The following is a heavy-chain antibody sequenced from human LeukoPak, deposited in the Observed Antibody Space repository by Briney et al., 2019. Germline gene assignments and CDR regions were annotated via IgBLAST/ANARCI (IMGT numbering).Heavy chain of an antibody. J-gene: IGHJ4*02. V-gene: IGHV1-2*02. Sequence: GASVKLSFTSSGYTFSGYYMHWVRQAPGQGLEWMGWINPNSGGTNYAQKFQGRVTMTRDTSISTAYMELSRLRSDDTAVYYCARVARSPHYYLDCWGQASLVTVSS. D-gene: IGHD6-6*01. CDR2: INPNSGGT. CDR3: ARVARSPHYYLDC. CDR1: GYTFSGYY.